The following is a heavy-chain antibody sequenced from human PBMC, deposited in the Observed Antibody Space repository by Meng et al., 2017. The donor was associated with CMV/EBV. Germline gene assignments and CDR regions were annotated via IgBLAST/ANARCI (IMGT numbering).Heavy chain of an antibody. Sequence: FSNYWIGWVRQMPGKGLEWVGIMYPAGSDTSYSPSFQGQVTISVDKSSSTAYLQWSSLKASDTGVYYCARRGRGQDFWSGYYTYYFDYWGQGTLVTAPQ. J-gene: IGHJ4*02. CDR3: ARRGRGQDFWSGYYTYYFDY. CDR2: MYPAGSDT. D-gene: IGHD3-3*01. V-gene: IGHV5-51*01. CDR1: FSNYW.